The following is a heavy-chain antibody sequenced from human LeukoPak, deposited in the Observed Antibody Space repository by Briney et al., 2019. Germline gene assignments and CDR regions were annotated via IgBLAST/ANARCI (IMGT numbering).Heavy chain of an antibody. CDR1: GFTFSSYA. CDR2: ISGSGGST. D-gene: IGHD3-22*01. V-gene: IGHV3-23*01. CDR3: AKDLNDYDSSGYYLGYSFYYYYGMDV. Sequence: GGSLGLSCAASGFTFSSYAMSWVRQAPGKGLEWVSAISGSGGSTYYADSVKGRFTISRDNSKNTLYLQMNSLRAEDTAVYYCAKDLNDYDSSGYYLGYSFYYYYGMDVWGQGTTVTVSS. J-gene: IGHJ6*02.